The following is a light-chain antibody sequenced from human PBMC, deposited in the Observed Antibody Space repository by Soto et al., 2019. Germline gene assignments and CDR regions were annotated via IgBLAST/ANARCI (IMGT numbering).Light chain of an antibody. CDR3: QAWDSSPAHVV. V-gene: IGLV3-1*01. J-gene: IGLJ2*01. CDR2: QDS. CDR1: KLGDKY. Sequence: SSELTQPPSVSVSPGQTASITCSGDKLGDKYACWYQQKPRQSPVLVIYQDSKRPSGIPERFSGSNSGNTATLTISGTQAMDEADYYCQAWDSSPAHVVFGGGTKLTVL.